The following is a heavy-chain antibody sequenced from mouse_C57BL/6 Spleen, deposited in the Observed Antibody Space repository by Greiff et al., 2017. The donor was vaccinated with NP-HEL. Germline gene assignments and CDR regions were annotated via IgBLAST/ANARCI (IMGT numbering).Heavy chain of an antibody. J-gene: IGHJ4*01. Sequence: VQLQQPGAELVKPGASVKLSCKASGYTFTSYWMQWVKQRPGQGLEWIGEIDPSDSYTNYNQKFKGKATLTVDTSSSTAYMQLSSLTSEDSAVYYCARGGRRDYYAMDYWGQGTSVTVSS. CDR3: ARGGRRDYYAMDY. CDR2: IDPSDSYT. CDR1: GYTFTSYW. V-gene: IGHV1-50*01.